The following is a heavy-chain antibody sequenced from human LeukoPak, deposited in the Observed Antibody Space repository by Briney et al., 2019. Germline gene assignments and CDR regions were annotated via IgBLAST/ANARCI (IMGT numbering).Heavy chain of an antibody. D-gene: IGHD6-13*01. J-gene: IGHJ4*02. CDR3: AREVSSSLDY. CDR2: FDPVDSET. Sequence: ASVKVSCTVSVSSLSELSMHWVRQPPGKGLEWMGGFDPVDSETIYSQKFQGRVTMTEDTSTDTAYMELINLTSEDTAVYYCAREVSSSLDYWGQGTLVTVSS. V-gene: IGHV1-24*01. CDR1: VSSLSELS.